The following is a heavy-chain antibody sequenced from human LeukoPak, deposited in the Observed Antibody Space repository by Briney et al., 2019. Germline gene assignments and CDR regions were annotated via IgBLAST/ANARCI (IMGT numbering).Heavy chain of an antibody. J-gene: IGHJ4*02. Sequence: PSETLSLTCTVSGDSISAYTWSWLRQPPGKGLEWIGEINHSGSTNYNPSLKSRVTISVDTSKNQFSLKLSSVTAADTAVYYCAPHAEYSSGWYWVDYWGQGTLVTVSS. V-gene: IGHV4-34*01. CDR3: APHAEYSSGWYWVDY. CDR1: GDSISAYT. CDR2: INHSGST. D-gene: IGHD6-19*01.